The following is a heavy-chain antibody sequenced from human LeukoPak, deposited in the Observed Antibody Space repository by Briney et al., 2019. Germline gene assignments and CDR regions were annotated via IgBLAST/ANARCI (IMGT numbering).Heavy chain of an antibody. CDR2: IIPILGIA. CDR3: ATTYYDFWSGYS. Sequence: SVKVSCKASGGTFSSYAISWVRQAPGQGLEWMGRIIPILGIANYAQKFQGRVTITADISTSTAYMELSSLRSEDTAVYYCATTYYDFWSGYSWGQGTLVTVSS. D-gene: IGHD3-3*01. V-gene: IGHV1-69*04. CDR1: GGTFSSYA. J-gene: IGHJ4*02.